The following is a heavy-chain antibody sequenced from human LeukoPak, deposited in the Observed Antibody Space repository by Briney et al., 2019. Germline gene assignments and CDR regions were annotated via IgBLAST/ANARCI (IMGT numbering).Heavy chain of an antibody. CDR2: MYTSGST. J-gene: IGHJ4*02. D-gene: IGHD6-19*01. V-gene: IGHV4-4*07. Sequence: SETLSLTCSVSGGSISSYYWSWIRQPAGKGLEWIGRMYTSGSTNYNPSPKSRVTMSVDPSKNQFSLKLSSVTAADTAVYYCARIRSSGWSNHYFDYWGQGTLVTVSS. CDR1: GGSISSYY. CDR3: ARIRSSGWSNHYFDY.